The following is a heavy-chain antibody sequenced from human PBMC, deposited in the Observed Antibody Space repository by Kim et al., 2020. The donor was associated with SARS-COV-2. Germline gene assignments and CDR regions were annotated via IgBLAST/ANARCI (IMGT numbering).Heavy chain of an antibody. J-gene: IGHJ4*02. V-gene: IGHV3-48*02. CDR3: ASRGYYIVF. CDR1: GFTFSSYA. Sequence: GGSLRLSCAASGFTFSSYAMTWVRQAPGKGLEWVSFISSTGSIIYYADSVEGRFTISRDNAKNSVSLQMNSLSDEDTAMYYCASRGYYIVFCGQGSLVTV. D-gene: IGHD6-13*01. CDR2: ISSTGSII.